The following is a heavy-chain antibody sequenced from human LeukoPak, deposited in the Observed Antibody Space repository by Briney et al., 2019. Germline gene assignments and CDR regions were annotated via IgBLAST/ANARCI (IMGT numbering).Heavy chain of an antibody. Sequence: ASVKVSCKVSGYTVTELSMPWVRQAPGKGLEWMGGFDPEDGETIYAQKFQGRVTMTADTSTDTAYMELSSLRSEDTAVYYCATVTYYDFWCGYPPYYFDYWGQGTLVTVSS. D-gene: IGHD3-3*01. V-gene: IGHV1-24*01. CDR3: ATVTYYDFWCGYPPYYFDY. CDR2: FDPEDGET. CDR1: GYTVTELS. J-gene: IGHJ4*02.